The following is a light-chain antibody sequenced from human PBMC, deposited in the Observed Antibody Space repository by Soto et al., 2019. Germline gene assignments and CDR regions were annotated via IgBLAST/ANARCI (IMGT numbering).Light chain of an antibody. CDR1: QSVRTN. CDR2: AAS. J-gene: IGKJ1*01. CDR3: QQYNDNWPT. Sequence: EIVMTQSPSTLSVSPGERATLSCRASQSVRTNLAWYQHKQGQAPRLLIYAASNRATGFPARFSGSGSGTEFTLTISSLQSEDFAVYYCQQYNDNWPTFGQGTKVDIK. V-gene: IGKV3-15*01.